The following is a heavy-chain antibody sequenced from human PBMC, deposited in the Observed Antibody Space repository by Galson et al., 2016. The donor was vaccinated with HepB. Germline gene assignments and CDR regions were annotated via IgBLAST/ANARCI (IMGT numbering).Heavy chain of an antibody. CDR3: AKDPNYGDYGYFYYYYGMDV. V-gene: IGHV1-69*13. J-gene: IGHJ6*02. D-gene: IGHD4-17*01. CDR1: GGTISSYA. Sequence: SVKVSCKASGGTISSYAISWVRQAPGQGLEWMGGIIPIFGTAHYAQNFQGRVTITVDESTTTAYMEVNSLRSEDTAVYYCAKDPNYGDYGYFYYYYGMDVWGQGTTVTVSS. CDR2: IIPIFGTA.